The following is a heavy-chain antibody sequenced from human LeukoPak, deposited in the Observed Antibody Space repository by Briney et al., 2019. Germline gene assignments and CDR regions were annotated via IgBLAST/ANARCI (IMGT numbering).Heavy chain of an antibody. Sequence: GGSLRLSCTASGFSFDDYTMHWVRLVPGKGLEWVSLISGDSDATYYAGSVKGRFTISRDNRKNSLYLQMNSLTKEDSALYFCGKDRLDGHNPIDSWCQGALVTVSP. CDR3: GKDRLDGHNPIDS. CDR1: GFSFDDYT. CDR2: ISGDSDAT. D-gene: IGHD5-24*01. V-gene: IGHV3-43*01. J-gene: IGHJ5*02.